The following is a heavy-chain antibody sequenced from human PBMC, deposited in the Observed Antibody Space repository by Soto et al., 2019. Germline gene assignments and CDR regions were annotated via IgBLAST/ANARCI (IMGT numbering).Heavy chain of an antibody. Sequence: GGSLRLSCAASGFTFSSYGMHWVRQSPGKGLEWVAVISYDGSNKCYADSVKGRFTISRDNSKNTLYLQMNSLRAEDTAVYYCAKEERQWPYYYYGMDVWGQGTTVTVSS. V-gene: IGHV3-30*18. J-gene: IGHJ6*02. CDR2: ISYDGSNK. CDR3: AKEERQWPYYYYGMDV. D-gene: IGHD6-19*01. CDR1: GFTFSSYG.